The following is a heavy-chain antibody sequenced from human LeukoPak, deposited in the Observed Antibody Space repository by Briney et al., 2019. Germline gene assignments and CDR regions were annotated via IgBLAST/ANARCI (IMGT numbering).Heavy chain of an antibody. CDR1: GFTFSNYA. D-gene: IGHD3-10*01. CDR3: ARDSTYYYDSGSSGPHYFDN. Sequence: PGGSLRLSCAASGFTFSNYAMHWVRQAPGKGLEWVSLISSGGTYEYYADSVKGRFTISRHNSKNTLYLQLNSLRAEDTAVYYCARDSTYYYDSGSSGPHYFDNWGQGTLVTVSS. J-gene: IGHJ4*02. CDR2: ISSGGTYE. V-gene: IGHV3-30*01.